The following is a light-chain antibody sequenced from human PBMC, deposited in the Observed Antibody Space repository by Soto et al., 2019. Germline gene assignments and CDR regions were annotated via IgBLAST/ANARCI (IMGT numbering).Light chain of an antibody. CDR1: QGIRND. J-gene: IGKJ2*01. Sequence: DIQMTQSPSSLSASVGDRVIITCRASQGIRNDLGWYQQKPGKAPKRLIYAVSSLQSGVPSRFSGSGSGTEFTLTISSLQPEDFATYYCLQYHSYLLYTFGQGTKVEIK. CDR3: LQYHSYLLYT. CDR2: AVS. V-gene: IGKV1-17*01.